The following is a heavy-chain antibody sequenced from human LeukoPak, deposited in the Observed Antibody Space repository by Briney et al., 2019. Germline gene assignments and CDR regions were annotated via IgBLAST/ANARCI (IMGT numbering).Heavy chain of an antibody. CDR1: GFTFSSYA. J-gene: IGHJ6*02. Sequence: GGSLRLSCAASGFTFSSYAMNRVRQAPGKGLEWVSGISAGGGSTNHADSVKGRFTISRDNSKNTLYLQMNSLRAEDTAVYYCAKDQSYSSTWYRGMDVWGQGTTVTVSS. V-gene: IGHV3-23*01. D-gene: IGHD6-13*01. CDR2: ISAGGGST. CDR3: AKDQSYSSTWYRGMDV.